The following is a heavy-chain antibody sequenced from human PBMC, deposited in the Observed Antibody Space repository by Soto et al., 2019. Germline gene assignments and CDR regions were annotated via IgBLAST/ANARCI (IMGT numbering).Heavy chain of an antibody. CDR3: ARHVPAAGYYYGMDV. Sequence: QVQLVQSGAEVKKPGSSVKVSCKASGGTFSSYAISWVRQAPGQGLEWMGGIIPIFGTANYAKKLQGRVTITADESTGTDYMELSSLRSEDTAVYYCARHVPAAGYYYGMDVWGQGTTVTVSS. V-gene: IGHV1-69*12. CDR2: IIPIFGTA. J-gene: IGHJ6*02. D-gene: IGHD2-2*01. CDR1: GGTFSSYA.